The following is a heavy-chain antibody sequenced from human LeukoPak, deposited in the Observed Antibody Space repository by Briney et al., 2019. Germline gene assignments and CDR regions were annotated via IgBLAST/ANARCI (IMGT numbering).Heavy chain of an antibody. J-gene: IGHJ4*02. CDR1: GFTVSSSY. CDR3: AKDLPDYYGSGSYYNVPAPDY. D-gene: IGHD3-10*01. Sequence: GGSLRLSCAASGFTVSSSYMTWVRQAPGKGLEWVSAISGSGGSTYYADSVKGRFTISRDNSKNTLYLQMNSLRAEDTAVYYCAKDLPDYYGSGSYYNVPAPDYWGQGTLVTVSS. CDR2: ISGSGGST. V-gene: IGHV3-23*01.